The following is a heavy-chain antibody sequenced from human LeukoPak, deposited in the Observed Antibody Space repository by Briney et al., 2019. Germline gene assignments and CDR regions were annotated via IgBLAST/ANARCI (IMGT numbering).Heavy chain of an antibody. D-gene: IGHD4-17*01. J-gene: IGHJ4*02. V-gene: IGHV3-66*01. CDR1: RVTVSSNY. Sequence: PGGSLRLSCAASRVTVSSNYMSWVRQAPGKGLEWVSVIYSGGSTYYADSVKGRFTISRDNSKNTLYLQMNSLRAEDTAVYYCARDPGDYYFAYWGQGTLVTVSS. CDR3: ARDPGDYYFAY. CDR2: IYSGGST.